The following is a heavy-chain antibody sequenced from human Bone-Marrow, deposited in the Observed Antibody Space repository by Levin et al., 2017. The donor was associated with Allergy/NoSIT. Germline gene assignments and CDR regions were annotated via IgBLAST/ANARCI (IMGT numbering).Heavy chain of an antibody. D-gene: IGHD1-26*01. CDR3: ARNNGSYSPFDS. V-gene: IGHV3-30-3*01. J-gene: IGHJ4*02. CDR2: ISSDGSNK. Sequence: QAGGSLRLSCAASGFTFSSHAMHWVRQAPGKGLEWVALISSDGSNKLYADSVKGRFTISRDNSKNTLYLQMNSLRAEDTAVYYCARNNGSYSPFDSWGQGTLVTVSS. CDR1: GFTFSSHA.